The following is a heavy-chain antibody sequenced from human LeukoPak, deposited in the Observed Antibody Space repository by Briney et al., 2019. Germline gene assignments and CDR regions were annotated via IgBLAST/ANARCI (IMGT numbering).Heavy chain of an antibody. J-gene: IGHJ3*02. CDR1: GYNFTDYY. V-gene: IGHV1-2*02. CDR3: ASGDYSGTKPDPIDM. D-gene: IGHD3-10*01. Sequence: ASVRVSCKASGYNFTDYYVHWVRQAPGQGLEWMGYITPNSEGTEFAQKFQGRVTMTRDTSIITAYMELSSLTSDDTAVYYCASGDYSGTKPDPIDMWGQGTLATVSS. CDR2: ITPNSEGT.